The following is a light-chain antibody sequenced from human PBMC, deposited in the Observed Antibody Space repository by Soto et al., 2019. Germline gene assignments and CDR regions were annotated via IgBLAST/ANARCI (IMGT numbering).Light chain of an antibody. V-gene: IGKV3-11*01. CDR3: QQRSNWPLT. CDR1: QTVSSY. CDR2: DAS. Sequence: EIVLTQSPATLSLSPGERATLSCRASQTVSSYLAWYQQKPGQAPRLLIYDASNRATGIPARFTASGSGTAFTLTISSLEPEDFAVYYCQQRSNWPLTFGGGTKVDIK. J-gene: IGKJ4*01.